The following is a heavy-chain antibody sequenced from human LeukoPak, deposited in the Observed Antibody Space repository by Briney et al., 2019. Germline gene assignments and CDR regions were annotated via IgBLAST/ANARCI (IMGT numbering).Heavy chain of an antibody. CDR3: ARGPVGDFWSGYIDY. CDR1: GGSLSSGGYY. CDR2: IYYSGST. D-gene: IGHD3-3*01. V-gene: IGHV4-31*03. Sequence: SETLSLTCTVSGGSLSSGGYYWSWIRQHPGKGLEWIGYIYYSGSTYYNPSLKSRVTISVDTSKNQFSLKLSSVTAADTAVYYCARGPVGDFWSGYIDYWGQGTLVTVSS. J-gene: IGHJ4*02.